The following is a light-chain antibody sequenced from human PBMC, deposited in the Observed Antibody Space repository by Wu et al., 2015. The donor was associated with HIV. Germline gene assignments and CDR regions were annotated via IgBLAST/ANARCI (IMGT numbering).Light chain of an antibody. CDR3: QQYNSWPPWT. J-gene: IGKJ1*01. V-gene: IGKV3-15*01. Sequence: EIVMTQSPATLSVSPGERATLSCRASQGVSSNLAWYQQKPGQAPRLLIYGASTRATGIPVRFTGSGSGTEFTLTISSLQSEDFAVYYCQQYNSWPPWTFGQGTKVEIK. CDR1: QGVSSN. CDR2: GAS.